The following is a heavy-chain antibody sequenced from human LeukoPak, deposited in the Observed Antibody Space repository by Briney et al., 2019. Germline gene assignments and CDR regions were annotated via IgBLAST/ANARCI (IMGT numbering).Heavy chain of an antibody. CDR3: ARANALYCSSTSCLFDY. CDR2: INPNSGGT. D-gene: IGHD2-2*01. J-gene: IGHJ4*02. CDR1: GYTFPGYY. V-gene: IGHV1-2*02. Sequence: ASVKVSCKASGYTFPGYYMHWVRQAPGQGLEWMAWINPNSGGTYYAQNFHDRITMTRDTSISTAYMELSRLRSDDTAIYYYARANALYCSSTSCLFDYWGQGTLVTVSS.